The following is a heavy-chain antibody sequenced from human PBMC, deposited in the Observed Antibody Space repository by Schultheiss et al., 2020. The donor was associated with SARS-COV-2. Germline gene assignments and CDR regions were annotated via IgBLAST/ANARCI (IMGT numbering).Heavy chain of an antibody. CDR2: IYYSGST. D-gene: IGHD2-15*01. J-gene: IGHJ4*02. CDR3: ARDVPRFCSGGSCYPGDS. V-gene: IGHV4-4*08. Sequence: SETLSLTCTVSGGSISSYYWSWIRQPPGKGLEWIGYIYYSGSTNYNPSLKSPVTISVDTSKNQFSLKLSSVTAADTAVYYCARDVPRFCSGGSCYPGDSWGQGTLVTVSS. CDR1: GGSISSYY.